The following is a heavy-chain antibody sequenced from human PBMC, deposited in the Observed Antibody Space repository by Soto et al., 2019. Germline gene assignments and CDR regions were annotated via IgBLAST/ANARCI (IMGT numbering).Heavy chain of an antibody. CDR2: IYYTGST. CDR3: ARSVYQQTLSLFGP. Sequence: SETLSLTCTVSGGSINSYYWTWIRQPPGKGLEWIGYIYYTGSTDYNPSLKSRVTISVDTSKNQFSLRLRSVTAADTAVYYCARSVYQQTLSLFGPWGQRTLITVSS. V-gene: IGHV4-59*01. CDR1: GGSINSYY. J-gene: IGHJ5*02. D-gene: IGHD3-3*01.